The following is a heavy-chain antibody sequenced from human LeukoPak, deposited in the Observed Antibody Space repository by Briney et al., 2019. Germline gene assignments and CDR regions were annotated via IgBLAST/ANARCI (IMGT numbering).Heavy chain of an antibody. CDR2: ISSSSSYI. CDR1: GFTFSSYS. CDR3: ARGGPYYYDSSGSFHY. D-gene: IGHD3-22*01. J-gene: IGHJ4*02. V-gene: IGHV3-21*01. Sequence: EGSLRLSCAASGFTFSSYSMNWVRQAPGKGLEWVSSISSSSSYIYYADSVKGRFTISRDNAKNSLYLQMNSLRDEDTAVYYCARGGPYYYDSSGSFHYWGQGTLVTVSS.